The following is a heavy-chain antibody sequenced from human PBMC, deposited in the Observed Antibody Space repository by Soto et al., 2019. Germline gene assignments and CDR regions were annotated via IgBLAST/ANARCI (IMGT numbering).Heavy chain of an antibody. D-gene: IGHD6-13*01. CDR1: GYTFTSYG. CDR2: ISAYNGNT. CDR3: ARLGYSSGWYPGSFDY. V-gene: IGHV1-18*01. J-gene: IGHJ4*02. Sequence: GASVKVSCKASGYTFTSYGISWVRQAPGQGLEWMGWISAYNGNTNYAQKLQGRVTMTTDTSTSTAYMELRSLRSDDTAMHYCARLGYSSGWYPGSFDYWGQGTLVTVSS.